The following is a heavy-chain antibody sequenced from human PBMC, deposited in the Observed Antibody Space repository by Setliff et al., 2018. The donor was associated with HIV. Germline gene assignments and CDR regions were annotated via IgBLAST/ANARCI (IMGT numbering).Heavy chain of an antibody. J-gene: IGHJ4*02. CDR1: GGSISNHW. CDR3: ARLSRWGTMTTLDF. Sequence: SETLSLTCVVSGGSISNHWWSWFRQPPGKGLEWIAYIQASGITNHKPSLKSRATISVDTSKNQFSLTLSSVTAADTAVYFCARLSRWGTMTTLDFWGQGTLVTVSS. D-gene: IGHD4-4*01. V-gene: IGHV4-59*08. CDR2: IQASGIT.